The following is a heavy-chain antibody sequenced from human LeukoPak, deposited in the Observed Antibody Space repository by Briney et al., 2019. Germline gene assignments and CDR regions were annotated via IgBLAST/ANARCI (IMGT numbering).Heavy chain of an antibody. CDR2: ISSRSSHI. Sequence: GESRRLSCAASGFTFSSHSMNWVRQAPGKGLEWVSSISSRSSHIDYADSKKGRFTIPRDNAKNSPKLQLNSLRAEDTAVYYCASVVVRFHYDTSGLDYWGQGTLVTVSS. D-gene: IGHD3-22*01. CDR1: GFTFSSHS. J-gene: IGHJ4*02. CDR3: ASVVVRFHYDTSGLDY. V-gene: IGHV3-21*01.